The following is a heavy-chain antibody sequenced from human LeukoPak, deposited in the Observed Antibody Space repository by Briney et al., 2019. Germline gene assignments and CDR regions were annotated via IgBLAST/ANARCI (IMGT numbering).Heavy chain of an antibody. CDR3: ATDRYYDSSGYFTPAFDI. D-gene: IGHD3-22*01. CDR1: GYTLTELS. J-gene: IGHJ3*02. V-gene: IGHV1-24*01. CDR2: FDPEDGET. Sequence: ASAKVSCKVSGYTLTELSMHWVRQAPGKGLEWMGGFDPEDGETIYAQKFQGRVTMTEDTSTDTAYMELSSLRSEDTAVYYCATDRYYDSSGYFTPAFDIWGQGTMVTVSS.